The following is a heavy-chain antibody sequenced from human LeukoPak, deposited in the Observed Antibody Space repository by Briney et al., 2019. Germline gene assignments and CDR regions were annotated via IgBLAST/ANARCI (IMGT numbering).Heavy chain of an antibody. D-gene: IGHD2-15*01. V-gene: IGHV3-53*01. Sequence: GGSLRLSCAVSGVSVNSYFMGWVRQAPEKGLEWVSVISSEGLTYHADSVKGRFTISRDNSKNALYLQMNSLRADDTAFYYCARGRGGDWGQGALVTVSS. CDR2: ISSEGLT. CDR1: GVSVNSYF. J-gene: IGHJ4*02. CDR3: ARGRGGD.